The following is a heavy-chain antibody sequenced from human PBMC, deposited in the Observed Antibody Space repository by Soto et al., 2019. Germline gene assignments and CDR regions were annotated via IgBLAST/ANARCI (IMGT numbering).Heavy chain of an antibody. Sequence: XEILSLTCSVSGGAFSSGTYYWSWIRQPPGKGLEWIGHIYFTGSTNYNPSLKSRVTMSLDTSRNQFSLKLSSVTAADTAVYYRTRGPPRVQWFDPWGLGTPVTVSS. CDR2: IYFTGST. CDR3: TRGPPRVQWFDP. V-gene: IGHV4-61*01. J-gene: IGHJ5*02. CDR1: GGAFSSGTYY.